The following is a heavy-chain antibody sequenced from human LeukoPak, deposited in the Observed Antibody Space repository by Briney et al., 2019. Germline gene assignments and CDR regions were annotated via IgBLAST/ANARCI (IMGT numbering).Heavy chain of an antibody. CDR1: GGSISSYY. CDR3: ARGHAVRGVKPPYYYYYYYMDV. CDR2: IYYSGST. V-gene: IGHV4-59*01. D-gene: IGHD3-10*01. J-gene: IGHJ6*03. Sequence: SETLSLTCTVSGGSISSYYWSWIRQPPGKGLEWIGYIYYSGSTNYNPSLKSRVTISVDTSKNQFSLKLSSVTAADTAVYYCARGHAVRGVKPPYYYYYYYMDVWGKGTTVTISS.